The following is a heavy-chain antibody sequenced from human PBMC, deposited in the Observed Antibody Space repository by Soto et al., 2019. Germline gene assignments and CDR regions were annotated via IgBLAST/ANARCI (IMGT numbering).Heavy chain of an antibody. V-gene: IGHV1-69*13. CDR2: IIPIFGTA. J-gene: IGHJ6*02. CDR3: ARTGVGRGDYYYYYGMDV. Sequence: SVKVSWKAAGGAFSSYAISWVRQAPGQGLEWMGGIIPIFGTANYAQKFQGRVTITADESTSTAYMELSSLRSEDTAVYYCARTGVGRGDYYYYYGMDVWGQGTTVTVSS. D-gene: IGHD2-21*02. CDR1: GGAFSSYA.